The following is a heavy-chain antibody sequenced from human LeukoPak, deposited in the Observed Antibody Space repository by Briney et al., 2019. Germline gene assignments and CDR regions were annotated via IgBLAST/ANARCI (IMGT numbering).Heavy chain of an antibody. D-gene: IGHD3-16*02. CDR2: IYPSGNT. J-gene: IGHJ3*02. V-gene: IGHV4-4*07. Sequence: SETLSLTCSVSGGSFSSYFWSWVRQPAGKGLEWIGRIYPSGNTNYNPSLKSRVTLSVDTSKNQFSLKLSSVTAADTAVYYCARDGYDYVWGSYRYPHDAFDIWGQGTMVTVSS. CDR1: GGSFSSYF. CDR3: ARDGYDYVWGSYRYPHDAFDI.